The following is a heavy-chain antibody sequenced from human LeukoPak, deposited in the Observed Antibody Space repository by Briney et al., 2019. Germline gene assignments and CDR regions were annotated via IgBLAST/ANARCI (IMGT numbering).Heavy chain of an antibody. CDR2: ISYDGSNK. CDR3: ARTRIAAAGTGWFDP. V-gene: IGHV3-30*04. Sequence: GGSLRLSCAASGFTFSSYAMHWVRQAPGKGLEWVAVISYDGSNKYYADSVKGRFTISRDNSKNTLYLQMNSLRAEDTAVYYCARTRIAAAGTGWFDPWGQGTLVTVSS. J-gene: IGHJ5*02. D-gene: IGHD6-13*01. CDR1: GFTFSSYA.